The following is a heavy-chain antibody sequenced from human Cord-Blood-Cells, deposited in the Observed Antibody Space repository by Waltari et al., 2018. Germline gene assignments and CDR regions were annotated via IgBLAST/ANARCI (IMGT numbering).Heavy chain of an antibody. CDR2: ISYDGSNK. V-gene: IGHV3-30-3*01. J-gene: IGHJ5*02. CDR1: GFPFSSYA. CDR3: ARDPSSRMGWFDP. Sequence: QVQLVESGGGVVQPGRSLRLSCAASGFPFSSYALHWVPQAPGKGLEWVAVISYDGSNKYYADSVKGRFTISRDNSKNTLYLQMNSLRAEDTAVYYCARDPSSRMGWFDPWGQGTLVTVSS.